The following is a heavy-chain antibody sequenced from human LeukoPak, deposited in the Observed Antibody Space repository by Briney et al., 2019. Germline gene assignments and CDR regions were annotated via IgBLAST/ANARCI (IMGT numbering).Heavy chain of an antibody. Sequence: GGSLRLSCVASGFTFSTSGMLWVRQAPGKGLEWVAVISYDGSNKYYADSVKGRFTISRDNAENSLYLQMNSLRDEDTAVYYCAKTGERDYWGRGTLVTVSS. CDR2: ISYDGSNK. V-gene: IGHV3-30-3*02. CDR3: AKTGERDY. CDR1: GFTFSTSG. J-gene: IGHJ4*02. D-gene: IGHD7-27*01.